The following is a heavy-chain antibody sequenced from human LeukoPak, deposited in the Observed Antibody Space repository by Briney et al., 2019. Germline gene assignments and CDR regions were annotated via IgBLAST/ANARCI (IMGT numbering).Heavy chain of an antibody. CDR1: GGSISSGGYS. V-gene: IGHV4-30-2*01. J-gene: IGHJ5*02. CDR2: IYHSGST. CDR3: ARTYYYGSGRIYWFDP. Sequence: SQTLSLTCAVSGGSISSGGYSWSWIRQPPGKGLEWIGYIYHSGSTYYNPSLKSRVTISIYRSKNQFSLKLSSVTAADTAVHYCARTYYYGSGRIYWFDPWGQGTLVTVSS. D-gene: IGHD3-10*01.